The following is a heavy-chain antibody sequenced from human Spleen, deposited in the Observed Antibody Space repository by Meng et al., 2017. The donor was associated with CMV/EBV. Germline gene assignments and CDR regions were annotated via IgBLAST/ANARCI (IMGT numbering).Heavy chain of an antibody. D-gene: IGHD1-26*01. V-gene: IGHV3-23*01. J-gene: IGHJ4*02. CDR2: ITVSGGNT. Sequence: GESLKISCAASGFTFSSYAMSWVRQAPGKGLEWVSAITVSGGNTYYADSVKGRFTISRDNSKNTLYLQMNGLRADDTAVYYCARVVGARHFDYWGQGTLVTVSS. CDR1: GFTFSSYA. CDR3: ARVVGARHFDY.